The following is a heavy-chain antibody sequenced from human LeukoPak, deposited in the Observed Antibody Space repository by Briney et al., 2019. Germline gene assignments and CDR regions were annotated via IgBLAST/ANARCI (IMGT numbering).Heavy chain of an antibody. CDR3: AGEAGADYYDSSGYYPDY. Sequence: GSLRLSCAASGFTFNTYWMTWVRQAPGRGLEWVANVRQDGGEGHYVDSVKGRFTISRDNAKNSLYLQMNSLRAEDTAVYYCAGEAGADYYDSSGYYPDYWGQRTLVTVSS. V-gene: IGHV3-7*04. D-gene: IGHD3-22*01. CDR1: GFTFNTYW. CDR2: VRQDGGEG. J-gene: IGHJ4*02.